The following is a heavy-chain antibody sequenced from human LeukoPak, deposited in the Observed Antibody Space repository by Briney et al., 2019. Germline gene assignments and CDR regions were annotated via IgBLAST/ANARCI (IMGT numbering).Heavy chain of an antibody. D-gene: IGHD6-19*01. J-gene: IGHJ4*02. CDR2: IYSGGTT. CDR1: GGSISSYY. CDR3: AREGYSSGWNDY. V-gene: IGHV4-59*12. Sequence: SETLSLTCIVSGGSISSYYWSWIRQPQGKGLEWIGYIYSGGTTNYNPSLKSRVTISVDMSKNQFSLKLRSVTAADTAVYFCAREGYSSGWNDYWGQGILVTVSS.